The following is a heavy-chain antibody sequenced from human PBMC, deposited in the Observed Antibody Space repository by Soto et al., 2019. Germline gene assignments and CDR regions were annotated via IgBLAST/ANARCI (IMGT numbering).Heavy chain of an antibody. Sequence: SETLSLTCAVSGGSISSGGYSWSWIRQPPGKGLEWIGYIYHSGSTYYNPSLKSRVTISVDRSKNQFSLKLSSVTAADTAVYYCARPSSSGYYFDYWGQGTLVTVSS. CDR3: ARPSSSGYYFDY. D-gene: IGHD6-6*01. V-gene: IGHV4-30-2*01. CDR1: GGSISSGGYS. CDR2: IYHSGST. J-gene: IGHJ4*02.